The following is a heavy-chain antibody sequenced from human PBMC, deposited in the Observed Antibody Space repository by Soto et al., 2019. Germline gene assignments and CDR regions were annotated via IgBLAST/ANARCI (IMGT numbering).Heavy chain of an antibody. CDR1: GVSISSYY. CDR2: MYHSGST. D-gene: IGHD6-19*01. Sequence: SETLSLTCTVSGVSISSYYWSWIRQPPGKGLEWIGYMYHSGSTNYNPSLKSRVTISVDTSKNQFSLNLSSVTAADTAVYYCARAAGAVAGRFDYWGQGTLVTVSS. J-gene: IGHJ4*02. CDR3: ARAAGAVAGRFDY. V-gene: IGHV4-59*01.